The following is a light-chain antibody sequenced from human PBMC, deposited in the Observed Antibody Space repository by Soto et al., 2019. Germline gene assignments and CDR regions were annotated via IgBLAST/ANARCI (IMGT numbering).Light chain of an antibody. CDR3: QQYNNWPRT. CDR2: DAS. V-gene: IGKV3-15*01. CDR1: QSVSSN. Sequence: IVMTQSPATLSVSPGERVTLSCRASQSVSSNLAWYQQKPGQTPRLLIYDASTGATGIPARFSGSGSGTEFTLTISSLQSEDFAVYYCQQYNNWPRTFGQGTKV. J-gene: IGKJ1*01.